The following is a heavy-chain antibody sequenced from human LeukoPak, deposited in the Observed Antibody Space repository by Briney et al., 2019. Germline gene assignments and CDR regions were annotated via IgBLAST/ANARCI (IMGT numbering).Heavy chain of an antibody. J-gene: IGHJ6*02. Sequence: SQTLSLTCTVSGGSISSGDYYWSWIRQPPGKGLEWIGYIYYSGSTYYNPSLKSRVTISVDTSKNQFSLKLSSVTAADTAVYYCAREPAMTTVTTAVYYSGMDVWGQGTTVTVSS. CDR2: IYYSGST. D-gene: IGHD4-17*01. CDR1: GGSISSGDYY. V-gene: IGHV4-30-4*01. CDR3: AREPAMTTVTTAVYYSGMDV.